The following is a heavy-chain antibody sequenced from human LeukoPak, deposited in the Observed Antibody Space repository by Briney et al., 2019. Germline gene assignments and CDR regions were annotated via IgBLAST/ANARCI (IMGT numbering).Heavy chain of an antibody. D-gene: IGHD5-18*01. J-gene: IGHJ4*02. Sequence: GGSLKLSCAASGFTFSGSAMHWARQASGKGLEWVGRIRSKANSYATAYAASVKGRFTISRDDSKNTAYLQMSSLKTEDTAVYYCITAGDTAMVLNYWGQGTLVTVSS. CDR3: ITAGDTAMVLNY. V-gene: IGHV3-73*01. CDR1: GFTFSGSA. CDR2: IRSKANSYAT.